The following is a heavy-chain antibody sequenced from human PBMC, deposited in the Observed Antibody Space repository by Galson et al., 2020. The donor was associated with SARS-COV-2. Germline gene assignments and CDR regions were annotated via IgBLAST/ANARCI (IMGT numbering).Heavy chain of an antibody. Sequence: SGPTLVKPTQTLTLTCTFSGFSLSTSGVGVGWIRQPPGKALEWLARIDWDDDKYYSTSLKTRLTISKDTSKNQVVLIMTNMDPMDTATYYCARQYNALSGASDHWGQGTLVTVSS. V-gene: IGHV2-70*11. CDR1: GFSLSTSGVG. CDR3: ARQYNALSGASDH. J-gene: IGHJ4*02. CDR2: IDWDDDK. D-gene: IGHD1-20*01.